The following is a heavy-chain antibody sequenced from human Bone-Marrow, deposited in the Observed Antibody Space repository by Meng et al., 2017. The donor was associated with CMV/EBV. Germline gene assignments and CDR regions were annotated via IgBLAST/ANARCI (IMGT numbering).Heavy chain of an antibody. D-gene: IGHD3-10*01. CDR1: GYTFTSYD. J-gene: IGHJ4*02. Sequence: ASVKVSCKASGYTFTSYDINWVRQATGQGREWMGWMNPNSANTGYAQKFQGRVTMTRNTSISTAYMELSSLKSEDTAVYYCAIGYPMVRGVIPPLEFDYWGQGTLVTVSS. CDR3: AIGYPMVRGVIPPLEFDY. CDR2: MNPNSANT. V-gene: IGHV1-8*01.